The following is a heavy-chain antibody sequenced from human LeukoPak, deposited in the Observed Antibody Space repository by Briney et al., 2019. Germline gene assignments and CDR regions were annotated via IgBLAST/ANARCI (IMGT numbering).Heavy chain of an antibody. Sequence: GGSLRLSCAASGFTFSSYEMNWVRQAPGKGLEWVSYISSSGSTIYYADSVKGRFTISRDNAKNSLYLQMNGLRAEDTAVYYCARVPAAMSPLNYYYYCMDVWGKGTTVTISS. CDR2: ISSSGSTI. D-gene: IGHD2-2*01. CDR3: ARVPAAMSPLNYYYYCMDV. CDR1: GFTFSSYE. J-gene: IGHJ6*03. V-gene: IGHV3-48*03.